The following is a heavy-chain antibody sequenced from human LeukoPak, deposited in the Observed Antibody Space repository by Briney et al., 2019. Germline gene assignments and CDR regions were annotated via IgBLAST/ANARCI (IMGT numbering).Heavy chain of an antibody. V-gene: IGHV4-34*01. CDR1: GGSFSGYY. Sequence: SETLSLTCAVYGGSFSGYYWSWIRQPPGKGLEWIGEINHSGSTNYNPSLKRRVTISVDTSKNQFSLKLSSVTAADTAVYYWSSDVTRYCSSTSCYTRGNYWGQGTLVTVSS. CDR3: SSDVTRYCSSTSCYTRGNY. D-gene: IGHD2-2*02. CDR2: INHSGST. J-gene: IGHJ4*02.